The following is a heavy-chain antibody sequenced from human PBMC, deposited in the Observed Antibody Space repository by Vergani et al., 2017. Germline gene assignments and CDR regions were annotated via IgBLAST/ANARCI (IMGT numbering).Heavy chain of an antibody. CDR2: IYTSGSN. CDR1: GGSISSGRYY. J-gene: IGHJ5*02. Sequence: QVQLQESGPGLVKPSQTLSLTCTVSGGSISSGRYYWSWIRQPAGQGLEWIGRIYTSGSNNYNPSLKSRVTISVDTSKNQFSLKLSSVTAADTAVYYCAREVIQLWFIWFDPWGQGTLVTVSS. D-gene: IGHD5-18*01. CDR3: AREVIQLWFIWFDP. V-gene: IGHV4-61*02.